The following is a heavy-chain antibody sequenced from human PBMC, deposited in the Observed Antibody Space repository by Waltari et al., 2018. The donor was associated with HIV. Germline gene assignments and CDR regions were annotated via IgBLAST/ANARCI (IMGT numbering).Heavy chain of an antibody. V-gene: IGHV4-39*07. CDR3: AREGDPYYYDSSGYWRFDY. Sequence: QLQLQESGPGLVKPSETLSLTCTVSGGSISSSSYYWGWIRQPPGTGLEWIGSIYYSGSTYYNPSLKSRVTISVDTSKNQFSLKLSSVTAADTAVYYCAREGDPYYYDSSGYWRFDYWGQGTLVTVSS. J-gene: IGHJ4*02. CDR1: GGSISSSSYY. CDR2: IYYSGST. D-gene: IGHD3-22*01.